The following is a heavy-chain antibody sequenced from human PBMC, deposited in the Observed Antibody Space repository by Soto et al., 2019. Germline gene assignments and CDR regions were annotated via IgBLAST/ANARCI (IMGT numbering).Heavy chain of an antibody. CDR2: IYYSGST. Sequence: SQTLSLSCTVSGGSLSSSSYCWGWVRQPPGKGLEWIGSIYYSGSTYYNPSLKSRVTISVDTSKNQFSLKLSSVTAADTAVYYCARGPDPTLLVPGHFDYWGQGTLVTVSS. J-gene: IGHJ4*02. V-gene: IGHV4-39*01. CDR1: GGSLSSSSYC. D-gene: IGHD2-8*02. CDR3: ARGPDPTLLVPGHFDY.